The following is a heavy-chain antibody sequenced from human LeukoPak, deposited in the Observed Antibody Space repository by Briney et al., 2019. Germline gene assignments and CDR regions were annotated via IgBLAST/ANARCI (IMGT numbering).Heavy chain of an antibody. J-gene: IGHJ4*02. Sequence: PGGSLRLSCAASGFTFSSYAMSWVRQAPGKGLEWVSGISGSGGSTYYAASVKGRFTISRDNSRNTLYLQLNSLRAEDTAVYYCAKDRDGGVTTRAKGFDYWGQGTLVTVSS. CDR2: ISGSGGST. D-gene: IGHD4-11*01. CDR1: GFTFSSYA. CDR3: AKDRDGGVTTRAKGFDY. V-gene: IGHV3-23*01.